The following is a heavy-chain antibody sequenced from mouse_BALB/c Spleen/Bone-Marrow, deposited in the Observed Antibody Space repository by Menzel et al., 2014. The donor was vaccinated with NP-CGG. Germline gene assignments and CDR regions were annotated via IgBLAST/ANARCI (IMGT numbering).Heavy chain of an antibody. D-gene: IGHD2-3*01. J-gene: IGHJ4*01. V-gene: IGHV1-82*01. CDR1: GYAFSSSW. CDR2: IYPGDGDT. CDR3: ARSDGYRALDY. Sequence: VQLQQSGPELVKPGASVKISCKASGYAFSSSWMNWVKQRPGQGLEWIGRIYPGDGDTHYNGKFEGKATLTADKSSSTAYMHLSSLTSVDSAVYFCARSDGYRALDYWGQGTSVTVSS.